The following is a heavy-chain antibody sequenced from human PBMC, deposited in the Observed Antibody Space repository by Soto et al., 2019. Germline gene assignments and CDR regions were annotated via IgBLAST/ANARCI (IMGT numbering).Heavy chain of an antibody. CDR1: GGSISSGGYY. V-gene: IGHV4-31*03. D-gene: IGHD3-10*01. CDR2: IYYSGST. Sequence: QVQLQESGPGLVKPSQTLSLTCTVSGGSISSGGYYWSWIRQHPGKGLEWIGYIYYSGSTYYNPSLKSRLTISVDPRKNQFSLKLCSVTAADTALYYCARDRGLTPHRPDAVDICGQGTMVTVSS. J-gene: IGHJ3*02. CDR3: ARDRGLTPHRPDAVDI.